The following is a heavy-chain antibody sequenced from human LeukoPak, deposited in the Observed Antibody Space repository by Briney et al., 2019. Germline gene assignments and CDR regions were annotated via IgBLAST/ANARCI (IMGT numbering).Heavy chain of an antibody. CDR1: GYTFTSYG. Sequence: ASVKVSCKASGYTFTSYGISWVRQAPGQGLEWMGWISAYNGNTSYAQKLQGRVTKTTDTSTSTAYMELRSLRSDDTAVYYCARDDTLAAAGTKDYWGQGTLVTVSS. V-gene: IGHV1-18*04. CDR3: ARDDTLAAAGTKDY. CDR2: ISAYNGNT. J-gene: IGHJ4*02. D-gene: IGHD6-13*01.